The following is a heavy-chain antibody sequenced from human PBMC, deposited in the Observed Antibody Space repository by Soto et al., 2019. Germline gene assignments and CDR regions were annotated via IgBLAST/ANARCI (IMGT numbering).Heavy chain of an antibody. CDR3: ARVRPDLLGPVAF. D-gene: IGHD1-26*01. CDR1: GDSISRYS. CDR2: LCASGGT. Sequence: GTLSHTCAGSGDSISRYSLSWLRQAAGRGLEWIARLCASGGTNYNPSLESRLTMSVETSKNQFSLKLSSVTAADTAVYYFARVRPDLLGPVAFWGQGSLVPVS. J-gene: IGHJ3*01. V-gene: IGHV4-59*10.